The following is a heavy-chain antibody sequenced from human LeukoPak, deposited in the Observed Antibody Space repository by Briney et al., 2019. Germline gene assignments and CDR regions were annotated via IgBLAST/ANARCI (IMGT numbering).Heavy chain of an antibody. CDR1: GYTFTGYY. V-gene: IGHV1-2*02. J-gene: IGHJ5*02. D-gene: IGHD1-26*01. CDR2: INPNSGGT. Sequence: GASVKVSCKASGYTFTGYYMHWVRQAPGQGLEWMGWINPNSGGTNYAQKFQGRVTMTRDTSISTAYMELSRLRSGDTAVYYCARDWDFRGNWFDPWGQGTLVTVSS. CDR3: ARDWDFRGNWFDP.